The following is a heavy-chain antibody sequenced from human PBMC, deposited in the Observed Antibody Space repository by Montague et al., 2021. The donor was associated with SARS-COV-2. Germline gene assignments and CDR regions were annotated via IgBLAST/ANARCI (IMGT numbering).Heavy chain of an antibody. D-gene: IGHD1-26*01. CDR3: ARTYSGTYFDYFDY. Sequence: SLRLSCAASGFTFLSYAIHWVRQAPDKGLEWVAVISYDGNNKYYADSVKGRFTISRDNSKNTLFLQMNSLKPEDTAVYYCARTYSGTYFDYFDYWGQGTTVTVSS. CDR1: GFTFLSYA. CDR2: ISYDGNNK. V-gene: IGHV3-30*01. J-gene: IGHJ4*03.